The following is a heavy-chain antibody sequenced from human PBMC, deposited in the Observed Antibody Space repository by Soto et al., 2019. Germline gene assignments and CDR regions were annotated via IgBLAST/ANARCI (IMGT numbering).Heavy chain of an antibody. D-gene: IGHD3-22*01. CDR2: INPNSGGT. CDR1: GYTFTGYY. CDR3: ARVHEQYYYDSSGPFDY. Sequence: AAVKVSCKASGYTFTGYYMHWVRQAPGQGLEWMGWINPNSGGTNYAQKFQGRVTMTRDTSISTAYMELSRLRSDDTAVYYCARVHEQYYYDSSGPFDYWGQGTLVTVSS. J-gene: IGHJ4*02. V-gene: IGHV1-2*02.